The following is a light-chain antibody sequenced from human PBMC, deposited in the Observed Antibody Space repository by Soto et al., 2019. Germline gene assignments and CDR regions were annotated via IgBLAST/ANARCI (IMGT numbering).Light chain of an antibody. CDR2: EGS. CDR3: CSFALSISFYA. V-gene: IGLV2-23*01. CDR1: SSEGGSSNL. J-gene: IGLJ1*01. Sequence: QSLLTQPASVSASPGQLFTILCTGTSSEGGSSNLVSWYQHHPGKAPKLIIYEGSRRPPGVSGRFSGSESGHGAPLTIAGLQADDEADYSRCSFALSISFYASRTAAKVTNL.